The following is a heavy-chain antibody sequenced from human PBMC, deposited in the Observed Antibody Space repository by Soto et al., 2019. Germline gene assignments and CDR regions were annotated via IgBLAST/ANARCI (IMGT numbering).Heavy chain of an antibody. CDR1: GGSISGSSHY. Sequence: SETLSLTCSVSGGSISGSSHYWGWIRQPPGKGLEWIGSVYSSGSTYRNPSLESRVTISVDRSKNQFSLRLSSVTAADTAVYYCGRGNIVATILMTFDYWGQGTLVTVSS. CDR2: VYSSGST. D-gene: IGHD5-12*01. V-gene: IGHV4-39*01. CDR3: GRGNIVATILMTFDY. J-gene: IGHJ4*02.